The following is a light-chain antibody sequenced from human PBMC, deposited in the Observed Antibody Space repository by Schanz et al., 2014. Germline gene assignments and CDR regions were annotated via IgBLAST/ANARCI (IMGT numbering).Light chain of an antibody. J-gene: IGLJ2*01. V-gene: IGLV2-14*03. CDR1: SSDVGGYNY. CDR2: DVT. Sequence: QSALTQPASVSGSPGQSITISCTGTSSDVGGYNYVSWYQHHPGKAPRLMIYDVTNRPSGVSDRFSGSKSGNTASLTISGLQADDEADYYCSSYAGTRNVVFGGGTKLTVL. CDR3: SSYAGTRNVV.